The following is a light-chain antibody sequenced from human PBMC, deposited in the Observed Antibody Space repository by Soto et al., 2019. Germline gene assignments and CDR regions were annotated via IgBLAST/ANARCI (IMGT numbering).Light chain of an antibody. CDR2: DNN. CDR1: SSNIGSNS. J-gene: IGLJ2*01. Sequence: QSVLTQPPSVSAAPGQKVTISCSGSSSNIGSNSVSWYQQLPGTAPKLLLYDNNKRPSGIPDRFSGSKSGTSATLGITGLQTGDEADYYCGTWDSSLSTGGIFGGGTKVTVL. CDR3: GTWDSSLSTGGI. V-gene: IGLV1-51*01.